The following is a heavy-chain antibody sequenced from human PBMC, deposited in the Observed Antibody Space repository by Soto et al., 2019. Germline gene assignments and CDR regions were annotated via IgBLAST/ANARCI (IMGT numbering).Heavy chain of an antibody. Sequence: SETLSISCAVCSGSISSYYWSWIRQPPGKGLEWIGYIYYSGSTNYNPSLKSRVTISVDTSKNQFSLKLSSVTAADTAVYYCARLVAGIQLWPPPVVSYMDVWGKGTTVTVSS. CDR1: SGSISSYY. J-gene: IGHJ6*03. CDR3: ARLVAGIQLWPPPVVSYMDV. D-gene: IGHD5-18*01. CDR2: IYYSGST. V-gene: IGHV4-59*01.